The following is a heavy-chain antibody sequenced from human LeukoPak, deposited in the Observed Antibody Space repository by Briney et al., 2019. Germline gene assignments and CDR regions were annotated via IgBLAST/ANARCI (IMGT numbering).Heavy chain of an antibody. J-gene: IGHJ4*02. CDR1: GYTFTSYD. Sequence: ASVKVSCKGSGYTFTSYDINWVRQATGQGLEWMGWMNPNSGNTGYAQKFQARVTMTRNTSISTAYMELSSLRSEDTAVYYFARGTRGTLGYCSGGSCYSFFYWGQGTLVTVSS. D-gene: IGHD2-15*01. V-gene: IGHV1-8*01. CDR3: ARGTRGTLGYCSGGSCYSFFY. CDR2: MNPNSGNT.